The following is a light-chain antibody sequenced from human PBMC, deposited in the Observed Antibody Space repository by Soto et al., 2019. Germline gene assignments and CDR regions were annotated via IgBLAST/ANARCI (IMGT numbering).Light chain of an antibody. CDR3: QNYISAPRT. CDR1: QGISTY. CDR2: GAS. V-gene: IGKV1-27*01. Sequence: DLQMTQSPSSLSASVGDRVTITCRASQGISTYLAWYQQKPGKVPKLLIYGASTLQSGVPSRFSGSGSGPDFTLTINSLQPEDVATYYCQNYISAPRTFGQGTKVDIK. J-gene: IGKJ1*01.